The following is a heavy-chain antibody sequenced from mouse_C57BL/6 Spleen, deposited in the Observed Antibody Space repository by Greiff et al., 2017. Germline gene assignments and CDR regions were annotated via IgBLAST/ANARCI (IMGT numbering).Heavy chain of an antibody. CDR3: ARGDDYDERFAY. J-gene: IGHJ3*01. CDR2: ISYDGSN. D-gene: IGHD2-4*01. V-gene: IGHV3-6*01. Sequence: EVQLQESGPGLVKPSQSLSLTCSVTGYSITSGYYWNWIRQFPGNKLEWMGYISYDGSNNYNPSLKNRISITRDTSKNQFFLKLNSVTTEDTATYYCARGDDYDERFAYWGQGTLVTVSA. CDR1: GYSITSGYY.